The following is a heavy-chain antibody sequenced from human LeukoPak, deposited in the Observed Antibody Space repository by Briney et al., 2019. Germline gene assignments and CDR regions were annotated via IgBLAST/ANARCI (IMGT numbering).Heavy chain of an antibody. CDR1: GFTFSSYS. V-gene: IGHV3-23*01. J-gene: IGHJ3*02. D-gene: IGHD6-25*01. CDR2: ITDSGGST. CDR3: AKDRGTSLCDAFDI. Sequence: GGSLRLSCAASGFTFSSYSMNWVRQAPGKGLEWVSVITDSGGSTYYADSVKGRFTISRDNSKNTLYLQMNSLGAEDTAVYYCAKDRGTSLCDAFDIWGQGTMVTVSS.